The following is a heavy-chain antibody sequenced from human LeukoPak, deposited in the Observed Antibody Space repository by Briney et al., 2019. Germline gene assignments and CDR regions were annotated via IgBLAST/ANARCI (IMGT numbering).Heavy chain of an antibody. V-gene: IGHV1-69*06. CDR2: IIPMFDTA. CDR1: GGTFSSYP. Sequence: ASVKVSCKASGGTFSSYPISWVRQAPGQGLEWMGGIIPMFDTADFPQKFQGRVTITADTSTSTAYMQLSSLRSEDTAVYYCARARSGPYGSGSLDAFDIWGQGTMVTVSS. J-gene: IGHJ3*02. CDR3: ARARSGPYGSGSLDAFDI. D-gene: IGHD3-10*01.